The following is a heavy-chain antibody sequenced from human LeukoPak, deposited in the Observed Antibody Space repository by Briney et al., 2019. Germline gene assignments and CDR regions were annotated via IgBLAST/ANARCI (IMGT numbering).Heavy chain of an antibody. J-gene: IGHJ3*02. CDR3: AKDREHDILTGYYKGRDAFDI. Sequence: GGFLRLSCAASGFTFSSYAMSWVRQAPGKGLEGVSAISGSGGSTYYADSVKGRFTISRDNSKNTLYLQMNSLRAEDTAVYYCAKDREHDILTGYYKGRDAFDIWGQGTMVTVSS. V-gene: IGHV3-23*01. CDR1: GFTFSSYA. D-gene: IGHD3-9*01. CDR2: ISGSGGST.